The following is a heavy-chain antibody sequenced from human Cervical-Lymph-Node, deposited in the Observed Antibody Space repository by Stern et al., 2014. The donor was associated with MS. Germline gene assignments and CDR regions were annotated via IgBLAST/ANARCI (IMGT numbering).Heavy chain of an antibody. Sequence: QVQLEQSGAEVKKPGSSVKVSCKASGGSFSHYAVSWVRQAPRQGLEWMGGVIPILGAATYAQKFQGRVTITAAASTHTAYMERRTLRSEDTATFYCARDVPYCNGVTCHHVLVYWGQGTLVTVSS. CDR1: GGSFSHYA. V-gene: IGHV1-69*01. J-gene: IGHJ4*02. D-gene: IGHD2-15*01. CDR3: ARDVPYCNGVTCHHVLVY. CDR2: VIPILGAA.